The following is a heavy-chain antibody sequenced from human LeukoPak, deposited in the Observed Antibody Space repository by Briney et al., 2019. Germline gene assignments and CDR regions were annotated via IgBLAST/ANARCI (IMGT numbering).Heavy chain of an antibody. D-gene: IGHD3-10*01. CDR1: GFTVSSNS. CDR2: IYSGGNT. V-gene: IGHV3-53*05. CDR3: AKDRRFYYGSGSYLDYFDY. J-gene: IGHJ4*02. Sequence: PGGSLRLSCTVSGFTVSSNSWSWVRQAPGKGLEWVSFIYSGGNTHYSDSVTGRFTISRDNSKNTLYLQMNSLRAEDTAVYYCAKDRRFYYGSGSYLDYFDYWGQGTLVTVSS.